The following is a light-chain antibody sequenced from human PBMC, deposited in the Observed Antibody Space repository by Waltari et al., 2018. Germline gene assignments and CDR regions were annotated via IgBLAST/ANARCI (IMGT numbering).Light chain of an antibody. CDR3: CSYAGSSTFV. V-gene: IGLV2-23*02. CDR1: SSDVGSYNL. J-gene: IGLJ2*01. CDR2: EVS. Sequence: QSALTQPASVSGSPGQSLTISCTGTSSDVGSYNLVSWYQQHPGKAPKLMIYEVSKRPSGVSNLFSGSKSGNTASLTISGLQAEDEADYYCCSYAGSSTFVFGGGTKLTVL.